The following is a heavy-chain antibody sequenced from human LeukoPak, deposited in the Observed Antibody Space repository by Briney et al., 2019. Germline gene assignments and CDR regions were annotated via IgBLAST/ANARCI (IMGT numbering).Heavy chain of an antibody. D-gene: IGHD3/OR15-3a*01. J-gene: IGHJ3*02. CDR2: IDARSGIT. CDR1: GFTFTIFG. CDR3: AKTYDFWRCPPGDAFDN. Sequence: GGSLRLSCAASGFTFTIFGLNWVRQAPGKGPEWVSYIDARSGITYYADSVQGRFTLSRDNARESVFLQMDSLRVDDAAVYYCAKTYDFWRCPPGDAFDNWGPGTWVIVSS. V-gene: IGHV3-48*01.